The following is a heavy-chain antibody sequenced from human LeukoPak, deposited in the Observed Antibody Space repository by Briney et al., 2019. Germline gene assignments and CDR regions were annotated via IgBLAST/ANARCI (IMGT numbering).Heavy chain of an antibody. D-gene: IGHD6-13*01. J-gene: IGHJ4*02. Sequence: PGGSLRLSCAASGFTFYDYAMHWVRHAPGKGLEWVSGISWNSGSIGYADSVKGRFTISRDNAKNSLYLQMNSLRAEDTALYYCAKAHSSSWSHYDYWGQGTLVTVSS. CDR2: ISWNSGSI. CDR3: AKAHSSSWSHYDY. CDR1: GFTFYDYA. V-gene: IGHV3-9*01.